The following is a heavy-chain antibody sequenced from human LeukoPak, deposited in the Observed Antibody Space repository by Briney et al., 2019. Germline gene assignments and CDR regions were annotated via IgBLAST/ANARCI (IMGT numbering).Heavy chain of an antibody. J-gene: IGHJ1*01. Sequence: PSDTLSLTCTVSGGSISRSSYCWGWIRQPPGKGLEWIGSIYSGGRTAHPPPLKSRVTISVHTTKTQSSLKLNSVTAAHTAVYFCASHKYDYTSGSHSWSQQWGQGTLVTASS. D-gene: IGHD3-10*01. V-gene: IGHV4-39*01. CDR2: IYSGGRT. CDR1: GGSISRSSYC. CDR3: ASHKYDYTSGSHSWSQQ.